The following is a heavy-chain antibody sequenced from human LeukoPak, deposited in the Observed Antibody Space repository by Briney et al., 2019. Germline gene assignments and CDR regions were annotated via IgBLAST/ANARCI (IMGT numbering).Heavy chain of an antibody. J-gene: IGHJ4*02. V-gene: IGHV4-38-2*02. D-gene: IGHD6-13*01. CDR1: GYSISSGYY. CDR2: IYHSGST. Sequence: SETLSLTCTVSGYSISSGYYWGWIRQPPGKGLEWIGSIYHSGSTYYNPSLKSRVTISVDTSKNQFSLKLSSVTAADTAVYYCARVQAVADDYFDYWGQGTLVTVSS. CDR3: ARVQAVADDYFDY.